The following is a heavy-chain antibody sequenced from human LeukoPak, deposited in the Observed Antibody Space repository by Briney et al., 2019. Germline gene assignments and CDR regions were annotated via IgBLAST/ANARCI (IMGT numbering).Heavy chain of an antibody. CDR2: INSDGSTI. J-gene: IGHJ4*02. CDR3: VRGSGFL. D-gene: IGHD2/OR15-2a*01. V-gene: IGHV3-74*01. CDR1: GITFSNYW. Sequence: GGSLRLSCAASGITFSNYWLHWVRQAPGKGLVWVSHINSDGSTINYADSVKGRFTISGDNARNTLYLQMNSLRVEDTAVYYCVRGSGFLWGQGTLVSVSS.